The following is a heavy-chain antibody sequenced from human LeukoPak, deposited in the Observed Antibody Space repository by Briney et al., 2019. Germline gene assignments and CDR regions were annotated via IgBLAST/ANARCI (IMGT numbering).Heavy chain of an antibody. CDR2: ISSSSSYI. D-gene: IGHD6-13*01. V-gene: IGHV3-21*01. CDR1: GFTFSSYS. CDR3: ARAGAGSWYGYYYYYYGMDV. J-gene: IGHJ6*02. Sequence: GGSLRLSCAASGFTFSSYSMNWVRQAPGKGLEWVSSISSSSSYIYYADSVKGRFTISRDNAKNSLYLQMNSLRAEDTAVYYCARAGAGSWYGYYYYYYGMDVWGQGTTVTVSS.